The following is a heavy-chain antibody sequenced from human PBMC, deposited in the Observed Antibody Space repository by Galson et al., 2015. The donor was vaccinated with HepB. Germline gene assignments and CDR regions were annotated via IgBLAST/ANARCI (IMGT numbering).Heavy chain of an antibody. J-gene: IGHJ4*02. CDR2: ISGSGGTT. V-gene: IGHV3-23*01. Sequence: SLRLSCAGSGFTFSGYAMSWVRQAPGQGLEWVSAISGSGGTTNYADSVKGRFTISRDNSKSTLYLQMNSLRAEDTSVYYCAKGVVGTEDFDYWGQGTLVTVSS. D-gene: IGHD3-10*01. CDR3: AKGVVGTEDFDY. CDR1: GFTFSGYA.